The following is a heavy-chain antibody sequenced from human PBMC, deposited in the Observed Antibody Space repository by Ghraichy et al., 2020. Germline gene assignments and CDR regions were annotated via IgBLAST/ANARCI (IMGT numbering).Heavy chain of an antibody. Sequence: SETLSLTCAVYGGSFSGYYWSWIRQPPGKGLEWIGEINHSGRTNYNPSLKSRVTISVDTSKNQFSLKLSSVTAADTAVYYCAREWDYDFWSGYPGYFDLWGRGTLVTVSS. CDR1: GGSFSGYY. CDR2: INHSGRT. D-gene: IGHD3-3*01. CDR3: AREWDYDFWSGYPGYFDL. V-gene: IGHV4-34*01. J-gene: IGHJ2*01.